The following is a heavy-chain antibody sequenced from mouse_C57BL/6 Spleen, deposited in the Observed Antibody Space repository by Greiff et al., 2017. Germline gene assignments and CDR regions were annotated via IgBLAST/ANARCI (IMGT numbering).Heavy chain of an antibody. CDR1: GYTFTSYW. CDR2: IYPGNSDT. J-gene: IGHJ2*01. D-gene: IGHD1-1*01. CDR3: TTVYYGSSLYYFDY. V-gene: IGHV1-5*01. Sequence: VQLQQSGTVLARPGASVKMSCKTSGYTFTSYWMHWVKQRPGQGLEWIGAIYPGNSDTSYNQKLKGKAKLTAVTSASTAYMELSRLTNEDSAVYYCTTVYYGSSLYYFDYWGQGTTLTVSS.